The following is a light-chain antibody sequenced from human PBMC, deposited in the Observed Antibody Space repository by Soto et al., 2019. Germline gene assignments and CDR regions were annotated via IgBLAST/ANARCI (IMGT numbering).Light chain of an antibody. CDR3: SSWTSGDTYV. Sequence: SALTQPASVSGSPGQSITISCAGTSSVVGAYNYVSWYQHHPGKAPKLMIYDVNNRPSGDSNRFSGSKSGNTASLTISGLQAEDEADYYSSSWTSGDTYVFGSGTKVTVL. CDR1: SSVVGAYNY. CDR2: DVN. J-gene: IGLJ1*01. V-gene: IGLV2-14*03.